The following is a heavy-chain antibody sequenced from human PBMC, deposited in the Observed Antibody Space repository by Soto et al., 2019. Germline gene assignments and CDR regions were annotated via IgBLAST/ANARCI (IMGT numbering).Heavy chain of an antibody. CDR2: ISGSGGST. D-gene: IGHD3-22*01. V-gene: IGHV3-23*01. J-gene: IGHJ4*02. Sequence: XVSLRLSCAASGFTFSSYAMSWVRQAPGKGLEWVSAISGSGGSTYYADSVKGRFTISRDNSKNTLYLQMNSLRAEDTAVYYCAKDTQIVVVISDFDYWGQGTLVTVSS. CDR1: GFTFSSYA. CDR3: AKDTQIVVVISDFDY.